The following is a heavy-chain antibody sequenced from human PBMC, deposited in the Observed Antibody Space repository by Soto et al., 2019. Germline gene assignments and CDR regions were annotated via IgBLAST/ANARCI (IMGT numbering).Heavy chain of an antibody. CDR1: GFTFSDYY. V-gene: IGHV3-11*01. Sequence: PGGSLRLSCAASGFTFSDYYMSWIRQAPGKGLEWVSYISSSSSTIYYADSVKGRFTIPRDNAKNSLYLQMNSLRSEDTTVYYCARGSRGVIFENWFDPWGQGTLVTVSS. CDR2: ISSSSSTI. D-gene: IGHD3-10*01. J-gene: IGHJ5*02. CDR3: ARGSRGVIFENWFDP.